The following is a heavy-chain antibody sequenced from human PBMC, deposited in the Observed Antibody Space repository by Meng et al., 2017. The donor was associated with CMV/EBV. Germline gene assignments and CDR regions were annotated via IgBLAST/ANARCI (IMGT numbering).Heavy chain of an antibody. CDR3: AKDLGTYYYDSSGPPGGFDY. CDR2: ISGSGGST. J-gene: IGHJ4*02. Sequence: GFTVRGYAMSGVRQAPGKGLEWVSAISGSGGSTYYADSVKGRFTISRDNSKNTLYLKMNSLRAEDTAVYYCAKDLGTYYYDSSGPPGGFDYWGQGTLVTV. CDR1: GFTVRGYA. V-gene: IGHV3-23*01. D-gene: IGHD3-22*01.